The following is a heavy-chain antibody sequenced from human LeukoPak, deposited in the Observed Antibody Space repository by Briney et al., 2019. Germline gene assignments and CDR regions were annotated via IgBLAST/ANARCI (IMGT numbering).Heavy chain of an antibody. V-gene: IGHV7-4-1*02. CDR1: GYTFPSYA. D-gene: IGHD5-18*01. CDR2: INTNPGKP. CDR3: ARCGYSYGPNSLWYYYYYMDV. Sequence: GSVKGSCQASGYTFPSYAMKWVRQAPGRGVEWMGLINTNPGKPTYAQGFTGRFVFSLDTSVSTAYLQISSLKAEDTAVYYCARCGYSYGPNSLWYYYYYMDVWGKGTTVTVSS. J-gene: IGHJ6*03.